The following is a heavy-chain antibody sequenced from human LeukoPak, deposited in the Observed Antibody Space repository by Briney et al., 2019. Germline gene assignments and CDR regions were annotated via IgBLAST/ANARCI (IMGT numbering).Heavy chain of an antibody. CDR3: AKGSYYDSSGSFYFDY. J-gene: IGHJ4*02. V-gene: IGHV3-23*01. Sequence: GGSLRLSCAASGFTFSAYAMTWVRQAPGKGLEWVSGISGSGDNTYYADSVKGRFTISRDNSKNTLYVQVNSLGTEDTAAYYCAKGSYYDSSGSFYFDYWGQGTLVTVSS. CDR2: ISGSGDNT. CDR1: GFTFSAYA. D-gene: IGHD3-22*01.